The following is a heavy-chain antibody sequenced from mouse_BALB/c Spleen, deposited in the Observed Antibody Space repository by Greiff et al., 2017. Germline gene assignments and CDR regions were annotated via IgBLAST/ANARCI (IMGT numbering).Heavy chain of an antibody. CDR1: GYTFTSYY. CDR3: ARLGNRYEGAMDY. D-gene: IGHD2-14*01. Sequence: QVQLQQSGPELVKPGASVRISCKASGYTFTSYYIHWVKQRPGQGLEWIGWIYPGNVNTKYNEKFKGKATLTADKSSSTAYMQLSSLTSEDSAVYFCARLGNRYEGAMDYWGQGTSVTVSS. J-gene: IGHJ4*01. V-gene: IGHV1S56*01. CDR2: IYPGNVNT.